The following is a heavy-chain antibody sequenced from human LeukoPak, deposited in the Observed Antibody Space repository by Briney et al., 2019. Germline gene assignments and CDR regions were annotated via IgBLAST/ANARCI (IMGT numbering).Heavy chain of an antibody. Sequence: VASVNVSCKASGGTFSSYAISWVRQAPGQGLEWMGGIIPIFGTANYAQKFQGRATITTDESTNTAYMELSSLRSEDTAVYYCARDLLYNWFDPWGQGTLVTVSS. CDR3: ARDLLYNWFDP. J-gene: IGHJ5*02. CDR1: GGTFSSYA. V-gene: IGHV1-69*05. CDR2: IIPIFGTA.